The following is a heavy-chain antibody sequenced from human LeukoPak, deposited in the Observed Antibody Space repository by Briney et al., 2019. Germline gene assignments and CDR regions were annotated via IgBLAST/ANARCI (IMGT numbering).Heavy chain of an antibody. V-gene: IGHV4-39*01. J-gene: IGHJ5*02. CDR3: ARHKVTTVTIDP. CDR1: GGSISSSSYY. CDR2: IYYSGST. Sequence: SETLSLTCTVSGGSISSSSYYWGWIRQPPGKGLEWIGSIYYSGSTYYNPSLKSRVTISVDTSKNQFSLKLSSVTAADTAVYYCARHKVTTVTIDPWGQGTLVTVSS. D-gene: IGHD4-17*01.